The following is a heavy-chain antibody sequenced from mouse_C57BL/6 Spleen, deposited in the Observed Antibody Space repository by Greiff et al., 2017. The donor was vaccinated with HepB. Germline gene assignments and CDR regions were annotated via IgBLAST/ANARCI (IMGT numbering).Heavy chain of an antibody. D-gene: IGHD1-1*01. V-gene: IGHV1-81*01. J-gene: IGHJ2*01. CDR1: GYTFTSYG. CDR3: ARDYGSHFDY. Sequence: VNVVESGAELARPGASVKLSCKASGYTFTSYGISWVKQRTGQGLEWIGEIYPRSGNTYYNEKFKGKATLTADKSSSTAYMELRSLTSEDSAVYFCARDYGSHFDYWGQGTTLTVSS. CDR2: IYPRSGNT.